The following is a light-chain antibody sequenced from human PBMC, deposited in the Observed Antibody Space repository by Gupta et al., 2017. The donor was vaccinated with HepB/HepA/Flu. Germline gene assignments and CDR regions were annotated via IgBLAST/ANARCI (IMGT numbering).Light chain of an antibody. J-gene: IGKJ3*01. V-gene: IGKV1-5*03. CDR3: QQYNSYLS. CDR2: RAS. Sequence: VGDGVTITCRASQTISIWLAWYQQKPGEAPKLLIYRASSLQTGVPSRFSGSGSGTEFTLTISSLQPDDFATYYCQQYNSYLSFGPGTKVDIK. CDR1: QTISIW.